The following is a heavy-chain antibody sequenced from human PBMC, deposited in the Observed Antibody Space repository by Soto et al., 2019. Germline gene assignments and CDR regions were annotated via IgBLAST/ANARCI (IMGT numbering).Heavy chain of an antibody. D-gene: IGHD6-6*01. Sequence: QVQLVQSGAEVKKPGSSVKVSCKASGGTFSSYAISWVRQAPGKGLEWVSYISSSGSTIYYADSVKGRFTISRDNAKNSLYLQMNSLRAEDTAVYYCARESSAFDIWGQGTMVTVSS. CDR3: ARESSAFDI. J-gene: IGHJ3*02. CDR1: GGTFSSYA. CDR2: ISSSGSTI. V-gene: IGHV3-11*01.